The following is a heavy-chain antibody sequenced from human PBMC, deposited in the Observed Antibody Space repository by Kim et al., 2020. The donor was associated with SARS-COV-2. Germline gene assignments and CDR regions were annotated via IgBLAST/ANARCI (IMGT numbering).Heavy chain of an antibody. Sequence: GGSLRLSCVASGFTFSDYYMSWIRQAPGKGPEWLSYISGSIDYTKDADSVEGRFTISRDNAKNSLYLQMNSLSAEDTAVYYCARVALGSSSWYWFDPWGQGTLVTVSS. CDR3: ARVALGSSSWYWFDP. J-gene: IGHJ5*02. CDR2: ISGSIDYT. CDR1: GFTFSDYY. D-gene: IGHD6-13*01. V-gene: IGHV3-11*05.